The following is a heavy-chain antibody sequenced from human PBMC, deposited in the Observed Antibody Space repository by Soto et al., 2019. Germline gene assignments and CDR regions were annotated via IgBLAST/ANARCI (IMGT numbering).Heavy chain of an antibody. CDR3: ARDHCSSTSCYLEHWFDP. J-gene: IGHJ5*02. Sequence: PGGSLRLSCAASGFTFSSYSMNWVRQAPGKGLEWVSSISSSSSYIYYADSVKGRFTISRDNAKNSLYLQMNSLRAEDTAVYYCARDHCSSTSCYLEHWFDPWGQGTLVTVSS. V-gene: IGHV3-21*01. CDR2: ISSSSSYI. D-gene: IGHD2-2*01. CDR1: GFTFSSYS.